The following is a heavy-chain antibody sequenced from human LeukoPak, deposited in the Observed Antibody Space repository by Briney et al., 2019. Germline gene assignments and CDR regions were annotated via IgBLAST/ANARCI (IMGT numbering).Heavy chain of an antibody. Sequence: SETLSLTCTVSGGSISSGDYYWSWIRQPPGKGLEWIGYIYYSGSTYYNPSLKSRVTISVDTSKNQFSLKLSSVTAADTAVYYCARDDYYDSSGYPQVYWGQGTLVTVSS. J-gene: IGHJ4*02. CDR1: GGSISSGDYY. D-gene: IGHD3-22*01. CDR2: IYYSGST. V-gene: IGHV4-30-4*08. CDR3: ARDDYYDSSGYPQVY.